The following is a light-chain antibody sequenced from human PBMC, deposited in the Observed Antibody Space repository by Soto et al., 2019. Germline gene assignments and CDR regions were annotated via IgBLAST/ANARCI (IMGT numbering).Light chain of an antibody. CDR3: QQSYKMPS. V-gene: IGKV1-39*01. CDR2: ATS. CDR1: RNVSIY. J-gene: IGKJ5*01. Sequence: EIPLTQSPSSLAASVGDRLTLTCRASRNVSIYLNWYQHKPGKGPTLLIHATSNLQIGVPSRFSGSGSGTEFTLTISSLEPEDFGTYYCQQSYKMPSFGQGTHWRL.